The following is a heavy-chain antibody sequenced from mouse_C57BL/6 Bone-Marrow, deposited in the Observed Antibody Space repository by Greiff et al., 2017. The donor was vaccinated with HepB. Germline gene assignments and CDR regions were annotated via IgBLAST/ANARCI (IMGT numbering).Heavy chain of an antibody. J-gene: IGHJ2*01. Sequence: VMLVESGAELARPGASVKLSCKASGYTFTSYGISWVKQRTGQGLEWIGEIYPRSGNTYYNEKFKGKATLTADKSSSTAYMELRSLTSEDSAVYFCARRFTTVVATNFDYWGQGTTLTVSS. CDR3: ARRFTTVVATNFDY. V-gene: IGHV1-81*01. D-gene: IGHD1-1*01. CDR2: IYPRSGNT. CDR1: GYTFTSYG.